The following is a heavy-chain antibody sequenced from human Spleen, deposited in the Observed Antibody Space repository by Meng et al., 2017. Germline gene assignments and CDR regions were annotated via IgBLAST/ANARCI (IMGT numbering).Heavy chain of an antibody. CDR1: GFTLSSYW. CDR3: ARIGSAYDRGLFDY. Sequence: GESLKISCAASGFTLSSYWMSWVRQAPGKGLEWVANIKQDGSEKNYVDSVKGRFTISRDNAKNSLYLQMNSLRADDTAVYYCARIGSAYDRGLFDYWGQGTLVTVSS. D-gene: IGHD5-12*01. V-gene: IGHV3-7*01. J-gene: IGHJ4*02. CDR2: IKQDGSEK.